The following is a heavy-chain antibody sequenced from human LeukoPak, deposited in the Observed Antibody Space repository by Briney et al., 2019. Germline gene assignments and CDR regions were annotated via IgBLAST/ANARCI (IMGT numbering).Heavy chain of an antibody. V-gene: IGHV1-69*04. CDR3: ARGTPLTGPSPAEYFQH. J-gene: IGHJ1*01. CDR1: GGTFSSYA. CDR2: IIPIFGIA. D-gene: IGHD1-14*01. Sequence: SVKVSCKASGGTFSSYAISWVRQAPGQGLEWMGRIIPIFGIANYAQKFQGRVTITADKSTSTAYMELSSLRSEDTAVYYCARGTPLTGPSPAEYFQHWGQGTLVTVSS.